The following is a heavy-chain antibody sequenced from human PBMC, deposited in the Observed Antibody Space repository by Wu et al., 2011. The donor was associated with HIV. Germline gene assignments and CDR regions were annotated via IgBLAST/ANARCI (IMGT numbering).Heavy chain of an antibody. CDR3: TRLSYYGDSGYYYFDD. D-gene: IGHD3-22*01. CDR1: GGTFKTYA. Sequence: QVQLEQSGSEVKRPGSSVKVSCQASGGTFKTYAISWVRQAPGQGLEWMGGIIPLLGTPNYAQKFQDRVTITTDESTNTAYMELSSLRWEDTAIFYCTRLSYYGDSGYYYFDDWGQGTLVTVSS. V-gene: IGHV1-69*05. J-gene: IGHJ4*02. CDR2: IIPLLGTP.